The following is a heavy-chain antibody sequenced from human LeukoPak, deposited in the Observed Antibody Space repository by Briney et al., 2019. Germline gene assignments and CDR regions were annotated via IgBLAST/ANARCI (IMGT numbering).Heavy chain of an antibody. J-gene: IGHJ6*03. D-gene: IGHD6-6*01. V-gene: IGHV5-51*01. CDR2: IYPGDSDT. CDR1: GYSFTKYW. CDR3: ARHGGSTGGSSYYYYMDV. Sequence: GESLKISCKGSGYSFTKYWIAWVRQMPGKGLEWLGIIYPGDSDTRYSPSFQGQVTISADKSISTTYLQWSSLKASDTAMYYCARHGGSTGGSSYYYYMDVWGKGTTVTVSS.